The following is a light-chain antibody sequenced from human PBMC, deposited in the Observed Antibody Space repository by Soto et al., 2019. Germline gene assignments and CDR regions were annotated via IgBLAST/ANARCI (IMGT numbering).Light chain of an antibody. CDR2: GAS. Sequence: EIVLTQSPGTLSLSPGERATLPCRASQSISSNFLAWYQEKPGQAPRLLIYGASNRATGIPDRFSGSGSGTDFTLIISRLEPEDFVVYYCRQYGRSLGFAFGGGTKVEIK. J-gene: IGKJ4*01. V-gene: IGKV3-20*01. CDR1: QSISSNF. CDR3: RQYGRSLGFA.